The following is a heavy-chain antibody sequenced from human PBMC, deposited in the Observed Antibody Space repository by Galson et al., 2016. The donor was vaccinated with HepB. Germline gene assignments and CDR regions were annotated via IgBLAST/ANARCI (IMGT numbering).Heavy chain of an antibody. CDR2: INPIFGTT. J-gene: IGHJ2*01. Sequence: SVKVSCKASGGTFSSYTVSWVRQAPGQGLEWMGGINPIFGTTNYAQTFQGRVTISADESTITAYMELSSLRSEDTAMYYCARTVTMTVWYFDLWGRGTLVTVSS. V-gene: IGHV1-69*13. D-gene: IGHD4-23*01. CDR3: ARTVTMTVWYFDL. CDR1: GGTFSSYT.